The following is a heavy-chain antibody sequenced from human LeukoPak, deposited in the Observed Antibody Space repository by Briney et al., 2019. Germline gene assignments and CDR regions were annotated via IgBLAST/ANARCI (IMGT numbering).Heavy chain of an antibody. Sequence: SETLSLTCTVSGGSISSYYWSWIRQPPGKGLEWIGYIYYSGSTNYNPSLKSRVTISVDTSKNQFSLKLSSVTAADTAVYYCARQQWLEQDAFDIWGQGTMVTVSS. J-gene: IGHJ3*02. CDR3: ARQQWLEQDAFDI. CDR2: IYYSGST. D-gene: IGHD6-19*01. CDR1: GGSISSYY. V-gene: IGHV4-59*08.